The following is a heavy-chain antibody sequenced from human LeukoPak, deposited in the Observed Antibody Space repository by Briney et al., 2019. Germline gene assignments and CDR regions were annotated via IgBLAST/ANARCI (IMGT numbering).Heavy chain of an antibody. CDR2: FDPEDGET. Sequence: ASVKVSCKVSGYTLTELSMHWVRQAPGKGLEWMGGFDPEDGETIYAQKFQARVTMTEDTSTDTAYMELSSLRSEDTAVYYCATVVITTFNFDYWGQGTLVTASS. CDR3: ATVVITTFNFDY. J-gene: IGHJ4*02. V-gene: IGHV1-24*01. CDR1: GYTLTELS. D-gene: IGHD3-22*01.